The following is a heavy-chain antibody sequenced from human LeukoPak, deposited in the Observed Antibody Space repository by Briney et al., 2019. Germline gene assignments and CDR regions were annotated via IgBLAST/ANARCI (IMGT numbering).Heavy chain of an antibody. CDR1: GGSISSYY. V-gene: IGHV4-59*01. CDR2: ICYSGST. Sequence: SETLSLTCTVSGGSISSYYWSWIRQPPGKGLEWIGYICYSGSTSCNPSLKSRVTIVDTSKKQFSLKLSSVTAADTAFYYCARYIVSYPHDAFDIWGQGTMVTVSS. D-gene: IGHD1-26*01. CDR3: ARYIVSYPHDAFDI. J-gene: IGHJ3*02.